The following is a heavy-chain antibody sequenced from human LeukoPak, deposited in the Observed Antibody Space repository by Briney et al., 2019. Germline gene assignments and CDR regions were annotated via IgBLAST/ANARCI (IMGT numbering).Heavy chain of an antibody. J-gene: IGHJ6*03. Sequence: GGSLRLSCAASGFTFDDYTMHWVRQAPGKGLEWVSLISWDGGSTYYADSVKGRFTISRDNSKNSLYLQMNSLRTEDTALYYCAKDGVAVTSSYYYYYMDVWGKGTTVTVSS. CDR2: ISWDGGST. V-gene: IGHV3-43*01. CDR1: GFTFDDYT. D-gene: IGHD4-17*01. CDR3: AKDGVAVTSSYYYYYMDV.